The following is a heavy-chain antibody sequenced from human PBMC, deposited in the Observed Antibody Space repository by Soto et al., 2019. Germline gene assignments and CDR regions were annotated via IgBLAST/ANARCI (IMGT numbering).Heavy chain of an antibody. V-gene: IGHV4-34*01. CDR2: INHSGST. CDR3: ARGFYVWGSYRYTAVYWFDP. D-gene: IGHD3-16*02. CDR1: GGSFSGYY. Sequence: XVTLCLTCAVYGGSFSGYYWSWIRQPPGKGLEWIGEINHSGSTNYNPSLKSRVTISVDTSKNQFSLKLSSVTAADTAVYYCARGFYVWGSYRYTAVYWFDPWGQGTLVTVSS. J-gene: IGHJ5*02.